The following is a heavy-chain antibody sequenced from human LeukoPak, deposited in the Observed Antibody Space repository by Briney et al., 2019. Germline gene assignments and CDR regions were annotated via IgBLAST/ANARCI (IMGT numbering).Heavy chain of an antibody. J-gene: IGHJ4*02. CDR1: GFMLSSYS. D-gene: IGHD3-3*01. V-gene: IGHV3-23*01. CDR2: MSATDTGT. Sequence: GGSLRLSCVASGFMLSSYSMSWVRQAPGKGLEWVSAMSATDTGTWYADSVKGRFTISRDNSKNTLYLQMNSLRAEDTAVYYCAKEGGVVIQIDYWGQGTLVTVSS. CDR3: AKEGGVVIQIDY.